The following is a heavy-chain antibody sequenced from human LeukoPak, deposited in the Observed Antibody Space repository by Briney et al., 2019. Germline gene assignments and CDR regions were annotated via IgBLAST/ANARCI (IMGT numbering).Heavy chain of an antibody. Sequence: PGGSLRLSCAASGFTFSSIAMSWVRQAPDKGLEWVSTISGSGGGTYYADSVKGRFTISRDDSKNTLCLQMNSLRADDTAVYYCAKDLGRYRNNFFDYWGQGNLVTVSS. J-gene: IGHJ4*02. CDR2: ISGSGGGT. V-gene: IGHV3-23*01. D-gene: IGHD1-26*01. CDR3: AKDLGRYRNNFFDY. CDR1: GFTFSSIA.